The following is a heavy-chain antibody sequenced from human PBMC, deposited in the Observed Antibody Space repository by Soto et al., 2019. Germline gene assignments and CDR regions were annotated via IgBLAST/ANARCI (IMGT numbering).Heavy chain of an antibody. D-gene: IGHD6-19*01. CDR3: ARVSGWYFLDY. CDR1: GYTFTSYA. V-gene: IGHV1-3*05. CDR2: VNAGNGNT. Sequence: QVQLVQSGAEEKKPGASVKVSCKASGYTFTSYAMHWVRQAPGQRLEWMGWVNAGNGNTKYSQKFQGRVTITRDTSASTVYMELSSLRSEDTAVYYCARVSGWYFLDYWGQGTLVTVSS. J-gene: IGHJ4*02.